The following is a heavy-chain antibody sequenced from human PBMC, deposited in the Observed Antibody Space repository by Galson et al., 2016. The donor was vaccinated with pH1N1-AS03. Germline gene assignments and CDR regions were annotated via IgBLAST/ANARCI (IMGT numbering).Heavy chain of an antibody. CDR3: VRDRELVR. J-gene: IGHJ5*02. Sequence: SLRLSCAASGFPFSTYWMHWVRQAPGKGLEWVSLINPDASSTNYAESVKGRFTISRDNAKNTVYLQINSLRAEDTAVYYCVRDRELVRWGQGTLVTVSS. V-gene: IGHV3-74*01. CDR2: INPDASST. CDR1: GFPFSTYW. D-gene: IGHD1-26*01.